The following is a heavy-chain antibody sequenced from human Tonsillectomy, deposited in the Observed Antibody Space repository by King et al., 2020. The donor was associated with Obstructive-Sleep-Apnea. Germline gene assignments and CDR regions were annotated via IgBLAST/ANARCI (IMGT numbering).Heavy chain of an antibody. CDR2: ISYDGSNK. V-gene: IGHV3-30-3*01. CDR3: ARDLRIAAAGLFDY. Sequence: VQLVESRGGVVQPGRSLRLSCAASGFTFSSYAMHWVRQAPGKGLEWVAVISYDGSNKYYADSVKGRFTISRDNSKNTLYLQMNSLRAEDTAVYYCARDLRIAAAGLFDYWGQGTLVTVSS. CDR1: GFTFSSYA. D-gene: IGHD6-13*01. J-gene: IGHJ4*02.